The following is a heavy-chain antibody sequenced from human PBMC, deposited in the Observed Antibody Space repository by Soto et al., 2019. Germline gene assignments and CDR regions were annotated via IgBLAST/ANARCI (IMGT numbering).Heavy chain of an antibody. D-gene: IGHD2-21*01. V-gene: IGHV3-33*01. CDR2: IWYDGSVK. CDR3: ARADCGGQCPCDY. CDR1: GFTFGTYG. J-gene: IGHJ4*02. Sequence: GGSLRLSCAASGFTFGTYGMHWVRQAPGKGLEWVAGIWYDGSVKTYADSVEGRFSISRDNSQNTVYLQMNTLRAGDTAVYYCARADCGGQCPCDYWGQGTLVTVSS.